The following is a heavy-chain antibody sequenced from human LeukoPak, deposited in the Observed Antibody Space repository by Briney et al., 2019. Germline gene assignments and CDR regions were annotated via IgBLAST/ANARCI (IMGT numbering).Heavy chain of an antibody. V-gene: IGHV3-72*01. D-gene: IGHD1-26*01. J-gene: IGHJ3*02. Sequence: GGSLSLSCAASGFTSSDYYMDWVRQTPGKGLEWVGRSRNKANSYTTDFAATVKGRFTISRDESKNSLFLQMNSLKTEDTAVYYCVRVQSGGAFDIWGQGTMVTVSS. CDR3: VRVQSGGAFDI. CDR1: GFTSSDYY. CDR2: SRNKANSYTT.